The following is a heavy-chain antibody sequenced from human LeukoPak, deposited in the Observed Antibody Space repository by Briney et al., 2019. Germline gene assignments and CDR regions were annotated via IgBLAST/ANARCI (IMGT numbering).Heavy chain of an antibody. Sequence: GGSLRLSCAASGFTFSSYGMHWVRQAPGKGLEWVAFIRYDGSNKYYADSVKGRFTISRDNSKNTLYLQMNSLRAEDTAVYYCAKEPGYCSGGSCYYADRRDFDYWGQGTLVTVSS. V-gene: IGHV3-30*02. J-gene: IGHJ4*02. CDR2: IRYDGSNK. CDR1: GFTFSSYG. CDR3: AKEPGYCSGGSCYYADRRDFDY. D-gene: IGHD2-15*01.